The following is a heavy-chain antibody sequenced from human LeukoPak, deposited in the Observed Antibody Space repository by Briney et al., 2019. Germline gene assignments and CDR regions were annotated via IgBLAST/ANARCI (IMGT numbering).Heavy chain of an antibody. CDR1: GGSISSSSYY. CDR2: IYYSGST. V-gene: IGHV4-39*07. CDR3: ARVWGERDIVLMVYKDYYYYMDV. D-gene: IGHD2-8*01. Sequence: PSETLSLTCTVSGGSISSSSYYWGWIRQPPGKGLEWIGSIYYSGSTYYNPSLKSRVTISVDTSKNQFSLRLSSVTAADTAVYYCARVWGERDIVLMVYKDYYYYMDVWGKGTTVTVSS. J-gene: IGHJ6*03.